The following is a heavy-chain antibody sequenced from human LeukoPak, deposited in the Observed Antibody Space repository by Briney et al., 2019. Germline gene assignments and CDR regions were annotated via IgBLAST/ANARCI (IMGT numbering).Heavy chain of an antibody. D-gene: IGHD3-3*01. V-gene: IGHV1-18*01. CDR3: ARRMQLKYYDFWSGYVGERGMDV. CDR1: GYTFTSYG. CDR2: ISAYNGNT. J-gene: IGHJ6*02. Sequence: ASVKVSCKASGYTFTSYGISWVRQAPGQGLEWMGWISAYNGNTNYAQKLQGRVTMTTDTSTSTAYMELRSLRSDDTAVYYCARRMQLKYYDFWSGYVGERGMDVWGQGTTVTVSS.